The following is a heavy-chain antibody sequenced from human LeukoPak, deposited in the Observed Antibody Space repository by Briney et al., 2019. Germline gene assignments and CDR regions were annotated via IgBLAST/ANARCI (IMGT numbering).Heavy chain of an antibody. CDR1: GGSFSGYY. D-gene: IGHD2-2*01. CDR2: INHSGST. CDR3: ARSWALSSTDGRDYYYYMDV. J-gene: IGHJ6*03. V-gene: IGHV4-34*01. Sequence: PSETLSLTCAVYGGSFSGYYWSWIRQPPGKGLEWIGEINHSGSTNYNPSLKSRVTISVDTSKNQFSLKPSSVTAADTAVYYCARSWALSSTDGRDYYYYMDVWGKGTTVTVSS.